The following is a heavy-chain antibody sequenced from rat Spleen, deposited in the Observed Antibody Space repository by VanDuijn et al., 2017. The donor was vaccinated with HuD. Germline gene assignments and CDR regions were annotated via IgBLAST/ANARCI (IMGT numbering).Heavy chain of an antibody. J-gene: IGHJ3*01. CDR1: GFTFSSFA. Sequence: EVQLVESGGGLVQPGRSLKLSCAASGFTFSSFAMAWVRQAPKKGLEWVATITSAGSDTYYPDSVKGRFTISRDKSKSTLYLQMDSLRSEDTATYYCASLTTEGNWFAYWGQGTLVTVSS. CDR2: ITSAGSDT. CDR3: ASLTTEGNWFAY. D-gene: IGHD1-11*01. V-gene: IGHV5-29*01.